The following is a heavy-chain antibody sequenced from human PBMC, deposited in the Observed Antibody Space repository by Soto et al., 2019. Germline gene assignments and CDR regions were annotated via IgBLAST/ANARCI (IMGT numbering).Heavy chain of an antibody. CDR3: ARDLVYNSMVGKYYYYYGMDV. J-gene: IGHJ6*02. Sequence: KPSETLSLTCTVSGGSINSGGYYWSWIRQHPGKGLEWIGYIYYSGDTYSNPSLKSRITISVDTSKNQFSLKLSSVTAADTAVYYCARDLVYNSMVGKYYYYYGMDVWGQGTTVTVSS. D-gene: IGHD1-1*01. CDR1: GGSINSGGYY. V-gene: IGHV4-31*03. CDR2: IYYSGDT.